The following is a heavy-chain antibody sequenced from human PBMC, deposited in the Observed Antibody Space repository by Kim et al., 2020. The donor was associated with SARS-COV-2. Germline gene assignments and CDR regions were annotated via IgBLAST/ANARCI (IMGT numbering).Heavy chain of an antibody. Sequence: SETLSLTCTVSGGSISSSSYYWGWIRQPPGKGLEWIGSIYYSGSTYYNPSLKSRVTISVDTSKNQFSLKLSSVTAADTAVYYCARRGLEWTYVLRYFDWPSLGSGYYYEDYWGQGTLVTVSS. D-gene: IGHD3-9*01. CDR3: ARRGLEWTYVLRYFDWPSLGSGYYYEDY. CDR1: GGSISSSSYY. J-gene: IGHJ4*02. CDR2: IYYSGST. V-gene: IGHV4-39*01.